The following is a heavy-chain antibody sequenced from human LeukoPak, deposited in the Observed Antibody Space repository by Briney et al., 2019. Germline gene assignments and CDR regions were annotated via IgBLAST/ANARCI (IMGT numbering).Heavy chain of an antibody. D-gene: IGHD3-10*01. CDR3: ARLHKSFVLFDY. J-gene: IGHJ4*02. CDR1: GFTFSSYW. CDR2: IKQDGSEK. V-gene: IGHV3-7*01. Sequence: GESLKISCAASGFTFSSYWMSWVRQAPGKGLEWVANIKQDGSEKYYVDSVKGRFTISRDNAKNSLYLQMNSLRAEDTAVYYCARLHKSFVLFDYWGQGTLVTVSS.